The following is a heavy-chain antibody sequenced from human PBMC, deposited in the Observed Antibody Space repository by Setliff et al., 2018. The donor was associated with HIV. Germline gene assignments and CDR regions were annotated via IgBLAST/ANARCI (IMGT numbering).Heavy chain of an antibody. V-gene: IGHV4-61*01. CDR2: IYYSGST. CDR3: ARYSPRGYTLTGPY. Sequence: SETLSLTCTVSGGTVSSGSYYWSWIRQPPGKGLEWIGYIYYSGSTKHNPSLKSRVTISLDTSKNQFSLKLTSVTAADTAVYYCARYSPRGYTLTGPYWGQGTLVTVSS. CDR1: GGTVSSGSYY. J-gene: IGHJ4*02. D-gene: IGHD6-25*01.